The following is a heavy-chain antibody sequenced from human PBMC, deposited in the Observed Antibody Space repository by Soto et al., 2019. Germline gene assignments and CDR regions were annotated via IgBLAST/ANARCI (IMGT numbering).Heavy chain of an antibody. D-gene: IGHD3-22*01. V-gene: IGHV1-18*01. CDR3: ARKVYDISGLFYYYGMEV. CDR1: GYTFTSYG. Sequence: ASVKVSCKASGYTFTSYGISWVRQAPGQGLEWMGWISAYNGNTNYAQKLQGRVTMTTDTSTSTAYMELRSLRSDDTAVYYCARKVYDISGLFYYYGMEVWGQGTTVTVSS. J-gene: IGHJ6*02. CDR2: ISAYNGNT.